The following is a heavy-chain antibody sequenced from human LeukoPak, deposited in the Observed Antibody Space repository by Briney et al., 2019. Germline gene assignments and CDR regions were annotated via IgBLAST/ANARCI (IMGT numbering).Heavy chain of an antibody. Sequence: SDTLSLTCTVSGASVSRYYWNWIRQPAGKGLEWIGRIYDSGTTNSNPSLKSRVAMSVDTSRNQFSLQLFSLTAADTAVYYCARGWSSSSYFNFSGQGILVTVSS. V-gene: IGHV4-4*07. CDR1: GASVSRYY. D-gene: IGHD6-6*01. J-gene: IGHJ4*02. CDR2: IYDSGTT. CDR3: ARGWSSSSYFNF.